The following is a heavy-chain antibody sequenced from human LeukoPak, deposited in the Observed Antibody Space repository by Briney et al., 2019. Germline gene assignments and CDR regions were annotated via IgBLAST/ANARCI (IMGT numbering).Heavy chain of an antibody. J-gene: IGHJ4*02. CDR2: INPNSGNA. V-gene: IGHV1-8*01. CDR1: GYTFTSYD. Sequence: ASVKVSCKASGYTFTSYDINWGRQATGQGLEWMGWINPNSGNAGYAQNFRGRVTMTRDTSISTVYMELSSLKSEDTAVYYCARKMRDSGSYPDWGPGTLVTVSS. D-gene: IGHD3-10*01. CDR3: ARKMRDSGSYPD.